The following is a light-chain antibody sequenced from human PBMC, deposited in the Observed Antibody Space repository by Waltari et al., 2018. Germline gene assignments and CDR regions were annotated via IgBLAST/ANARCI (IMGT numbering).Light chain of an antibody. J-gene: IGKJ2*01. CDR2: TAS. CDR1: QSTRGF. Sequence: DLQMTQSPSSLSASVGDRVTITCRASQSTRGFLNWYQHKAGKAPKLLTYTASKVQTGVPSQFSGSGSGTNFTLTISSLQPEDFATYYCQQDASTPYTFGQGTKL. V-gene: IGKV1-39*01. CDR3: QQDASTPYT.